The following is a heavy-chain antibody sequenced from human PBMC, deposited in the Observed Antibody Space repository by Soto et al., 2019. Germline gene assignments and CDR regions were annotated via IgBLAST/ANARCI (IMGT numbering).Heavy chain of an antibody. CDR3: ARGSTVTTRADYYYGMDV. D-gene: IGHD4-17*01. J-gene: IGHJ6*02. Sequence: QVQLVQSGAEVKKPGASVKVSCKASGYTFTSYGISWVRQAPGQGLEWMGWISAYNGNTNYAQKLQGRVTMTKDTSTRTAYMELRSLRSDDTAVYYCARGSTVTTRADYYYGMDVWGQGTTVTVAS. V-gene: IGHV1-18*01. CDR2: ISAYNGNT. CDR1: GYTFTSYG.